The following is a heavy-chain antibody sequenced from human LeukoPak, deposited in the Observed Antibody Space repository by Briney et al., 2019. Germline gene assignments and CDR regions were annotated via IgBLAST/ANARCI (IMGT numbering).Heavy chain of an antibody. V-gene: IGHV4-39*02. Sequence: PSETLSLTCSVSGGSIASSSYYWGWIRQPPGKGLEWIGSVFRTGTTYYSASLKSRVSISVDTSKNYFALKLASVTAADTAVYYCARARIAVTGTGVNLDWFDPWGQGTLVTVSS. CDR2: VFRTGTT. CDR3: ARARIAVTGTGVNLDWFDP. D-gene: IGHD6-19*01. J-gene: IGHJ5*02. CDR1: GGSIASSSYY.